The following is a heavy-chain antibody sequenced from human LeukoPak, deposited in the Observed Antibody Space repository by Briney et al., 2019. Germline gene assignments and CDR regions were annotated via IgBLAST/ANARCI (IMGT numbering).Heavy chain of an antibody. D-gene: IGHD1-26*01. CDR2: IYDSGST. V-gene: IGHV4-59*01. CDR3: ARDGRSGSYSFWFAP. Sequence: SETLSLTCTVSGGSISSYYWSWIRQPPGKGLEWIGCIYDSGSTNYNPSLKSRVTISLDTSKNQFSLNLSSVTAADTAVYYCARDGRSGSYSFWFAPWGQGTLVTVSS. CDR1: GGSISSYY. J-gene: IGHJ5*02.